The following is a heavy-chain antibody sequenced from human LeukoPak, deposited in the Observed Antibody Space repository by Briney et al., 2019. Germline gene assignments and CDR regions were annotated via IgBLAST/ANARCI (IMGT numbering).Heavy chain of an antibody. Sequence: GGSLRLSCAASGFTLSIYSMHWVRHAPGKGLEYVSAISYNGGSTYYADSVKGRFTISRDNSKNALYLQMGSLRPEDMAVYYCAKDRGIVGAIDYWGQGTLVTVSS. CDR1: GFTLSIYS. V-gene: IGHV3-64*02. D-gene: IGHD1-26*01. CDR2: ISYNGGST. CDR3: AKDRGIVGAIDY. J-gene: IGHJ4*02.